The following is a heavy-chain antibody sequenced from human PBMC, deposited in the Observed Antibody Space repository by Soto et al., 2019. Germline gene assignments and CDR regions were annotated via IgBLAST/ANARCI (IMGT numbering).Heavy chain of an antibody. V-gene: IGHV3-21*05. D-gene: IGHD5-18*01. CDR2: ITSSSDYI. CDR1: GFTFSSYS. CDR3: ARGDTVTADYYYYYMDV. J-gene: IGHJ6*03. Sequence: GGSLRLSCSASGFTFSSYSMNWVRQAPGKGLEWVSYITSSSDYIYYADSVKGRFTISRDNAKSSLFLQMNSLRAEDTAVYYCARGDTVTADYYYYYMDVWGKGTTVTVSS.